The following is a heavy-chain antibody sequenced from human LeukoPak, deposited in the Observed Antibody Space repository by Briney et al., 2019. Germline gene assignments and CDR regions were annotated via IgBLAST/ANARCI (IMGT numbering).Heavy chain of an antibody. CDR2: INPNSGGT. Sequence: ASVKVSCKASGYTFTGYFMHWVRQAPGQGLEWMGWINPNSGGTSYLQNFQGRVTMTRDTSISTAYMDLSRLRSDDTAVYYCARDRYGDGFAHFDYWGQGALVTVSS. D-gene: IGHD5-24*01. J-gene: IGHJ4*02. CDR1: GYTFTGYF. CDR3: ARDRYGDGFAHFDY. V-gene: IGHV1-2*02.